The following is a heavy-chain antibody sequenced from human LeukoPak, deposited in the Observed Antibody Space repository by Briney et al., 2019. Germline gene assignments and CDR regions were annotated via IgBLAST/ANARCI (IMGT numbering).Heavy chain of an antibody. CDR2: INHSGST. CDR1: GGSFSGYY. D-gene: IGHD2-2*01. CDR3: ARVLPAAANWFDP. V-gene: IGHV4-34*01. J-gene: IGHJ5*02. Sequence: PSETLSLTCAVYGGSFSGYYWSWIRQPPGKGLEWIGEINHSGSTNYNPSLKSRVTISVDTSMNQFSLKLSSVTAADTAVYYCARVLPAAANWFDPWGQGTLVTVSS.